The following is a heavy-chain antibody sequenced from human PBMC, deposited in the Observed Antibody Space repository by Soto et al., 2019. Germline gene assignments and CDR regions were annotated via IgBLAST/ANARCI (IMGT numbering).Heavy chain of an antibody. CDR3: ARRGTHYDYVWGSYRPYDAFDI. CDR1: GGSISSSSYY. CDR2: IYYSGST. J-gene: IGHJ3*02. D-gene: IGHD3-16*02. V-gene: IGHV4-39*01. Sequence: LTGTVSGGSISSSSYYWGWIRQPPGKGLEWIGSIYYSGSTYYNPSLKSRVTISVDTSKNQFSLKMSSVTAADTAVYYCARRGTHYDYVWGSYRPYDAFDIWGQGTMVT.